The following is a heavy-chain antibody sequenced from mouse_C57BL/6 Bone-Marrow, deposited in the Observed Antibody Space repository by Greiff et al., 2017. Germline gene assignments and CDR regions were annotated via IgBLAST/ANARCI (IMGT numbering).Heavy chain of an antibody. Sequence: EVQGVESGGDLVKPGGSLTLSCAASGFTFSSYGLSWVRQTPDKRLEWVATISSGGSYTYYPDSVKGRFTISRDNAKNTLYLQMSSLKSEDTAMYYCARRSRYLFYVDYWGQGTTLTVSS. D-gene: IGHD5-1*01. J-gene: IGHJ2*01. V-gene: IGHV5-6*01. CDR3: ARRSRYLFYVDY. CDR1: GFTFSSYG. CDR2: ISSGGSYT.